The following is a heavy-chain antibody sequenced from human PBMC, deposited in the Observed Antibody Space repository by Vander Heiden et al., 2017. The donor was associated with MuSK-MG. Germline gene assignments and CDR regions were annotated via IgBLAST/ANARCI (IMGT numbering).Heavy chain of an antibody. Sequence: QVQLHQSGPGLVKPSETLSLTSSVSRPSISDPLLFWAWVRQPPGKGLEWLATVGSPDNTYYNSSLASRATISVDTSKNQFSLRLTSVTAADSATYFCARHFSTADYWTWYLDLWGRGALITVSS. CDR2: VGSPDNT. V-gene: IGHV4-39*01. CDR1: RPSISDPLLF. J-gene: IGHJ2*01. CDR3: ARHFSTADYWTWYLDL. D-gene: IGHD4-17*01.